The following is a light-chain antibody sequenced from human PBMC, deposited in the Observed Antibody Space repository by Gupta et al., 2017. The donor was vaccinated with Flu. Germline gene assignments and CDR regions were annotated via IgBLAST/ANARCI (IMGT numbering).Light chain of an antibody. Sequence: PATLSVSPGERATLSCRASQSVSSNLAWYQQKPGQAPRLLIYGASTRATGIPARFSGSGSGTEFTLTISSLQSEDFAVYYCQQDNNPPLTFGGGTKVEIK. CDR1: QSVSSN. CDR3: QQDNNPPLT. V-gene: IGKV3-15*01. CDR2: GAS. J-gene: IGKJ4*01.